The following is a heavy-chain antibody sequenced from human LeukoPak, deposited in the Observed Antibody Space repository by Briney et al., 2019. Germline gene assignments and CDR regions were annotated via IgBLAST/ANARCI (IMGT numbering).Heavy chain of an antibody. V-gene: IGHV4-59*01. CDR2: IHYSGST. CDR3: ARELSGYMDV. Sequence: SETLSLTCTVSGGSITNYYWTWIRQPPGKGLEWIGYIHYSGSTNYNPSLKSRVTISVDTSKNQFSLKLSSVTAADTAVYYCARELSGYMDVWGKGTTVTVSS. J-gene: IGHJ6*03. D-gene: IGHD7-27*01. CDR1: GGSITNYY.